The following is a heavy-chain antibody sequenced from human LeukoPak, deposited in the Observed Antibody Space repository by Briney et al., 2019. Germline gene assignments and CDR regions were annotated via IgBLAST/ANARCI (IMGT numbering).Heavy chain of an antibody. J-gene: IGHJ3*02. D-gene: IGHD3-10*01. CDR3: AKGVRITMVRGAFDI. CDR2: ISQTGTDI. V-gene: IGHV3-11*05. CDR1: GFTFSDHY. Sequence: GGSLRLSCAASGFTFSDHYMTWIRQAPGKGLEWVSYISQTGTDINYADSVKGRFTISRDNAKNSLYLQMNSLRAEDTALYYCAKGVRITMVRGAFDIWGQGTMVTVSS.